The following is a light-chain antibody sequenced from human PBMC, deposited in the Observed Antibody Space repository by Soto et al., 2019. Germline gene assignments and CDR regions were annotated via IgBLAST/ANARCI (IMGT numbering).Light chain of an antibody. Sequence: EIVLSPTPCSLSPSQRERASLYCMTSHRVSSSYLAWYQQKPGQAPRLLIYGASSRATGIPGRFSGSGSGTDFTLTISSLQSEDFAVYYCQQDNKWPQTFGQGTKVDIK. CDR1: HRVSSSY. CDR3: QQDNKWPQT. J-gene: IGKJ1*01. V-gene: IGKV3-20*01. CDR2: GAS.